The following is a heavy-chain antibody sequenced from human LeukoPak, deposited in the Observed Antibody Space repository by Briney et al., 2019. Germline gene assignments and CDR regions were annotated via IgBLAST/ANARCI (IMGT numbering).Heavy chain of an antibody. CDR2: IYYSGST. Sequence: PSETLSLTCTVSGGSISSSSYYWGWIRQPPGKGLEWIGSIYYSGSTYYNPSLKSRVAISVDTSKNQFSLKLSSVTAADTAVYYCARHGAYSYGRQYYYYYMDVWGKGTTVTISS. CDR3: ARHGAYSYGRQYYYYYMDV. V-gene: IGHV4-39*01. CDR1: GGSISSSSYY. J-gene: IGHJ6*03. D-gene: IGHD5-18*01.